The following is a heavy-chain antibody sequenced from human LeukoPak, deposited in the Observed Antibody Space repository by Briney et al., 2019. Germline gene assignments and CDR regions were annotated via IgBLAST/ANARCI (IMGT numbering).Heavy chain of an antibody. J-gene: IGHJ6*02. CDR3: ARDSRYNEYYYYGMDV. V-gene: IGHV4-30-4*01. CDR1: GGSISSGDYY. Sequence: SQTLSLTCTVSGGSISSGDYYWSWIRQPPGKDLEWIGYIYYSGSTYYNPSLKSRVTISVDKSKSQFSLNLSSVTAADTAVYYCARDSRYNEYYYYGMDVWGQGTTVTVS. CDR2: IYYSGST. D-gene: IGHD2/OR15-2a*01.